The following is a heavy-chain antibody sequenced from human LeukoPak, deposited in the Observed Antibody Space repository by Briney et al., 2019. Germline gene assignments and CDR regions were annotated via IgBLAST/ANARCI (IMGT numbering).Heavy chain of an antibody. CDR2: ITSSGNYK. CDR1: GFTFSTYT. D-gene: IGHD5-18*01. CDR3: ARDDRYSYGYNDY. V-gene: IGHV3-21*01. Sequence: PGGSLRLSCAASGFTFSTYTMNWVRQAPGKGLEWVSSITSSGNYKYYGDPVKGRFTISRDNAKNSLYLEMNSLRAEDTAVYYCARDDRYSYGYNDYWGQGTLVTVSS. J-gene: IGHJ4*02.